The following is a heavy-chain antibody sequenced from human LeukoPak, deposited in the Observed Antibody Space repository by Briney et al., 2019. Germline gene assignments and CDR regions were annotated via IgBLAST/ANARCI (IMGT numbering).Heavy chain of an antibody. CDR2: IYHSGST. J-gene: IGHJ5*02. Sequence: SGTLSLTCAVSGGSISSSNWWSWVRQPPGKGLEWIGEIYHSGSTNYNPSLKSRVTISVDTSKNQFSLKLSSVTAADTAVYYCAGPYYSGWFPNNNWFDPWGQGTLVTVSS. CDR3: AGPYYSGWFPNNNWFDP. V-gene: IGHV4-4*02. D-gene: IGHD6-19*01. CDR1: GGSISSSNW.